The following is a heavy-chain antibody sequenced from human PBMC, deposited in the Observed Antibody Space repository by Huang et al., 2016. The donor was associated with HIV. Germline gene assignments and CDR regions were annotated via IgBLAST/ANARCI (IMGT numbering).Heavy chain of an antibody. V-gene: IGHV3-30*18. D-gene: IGHD6-19*01. CDR2: ISADGSGQ. CDR3: AKDQGQWLAYFDS. Sequence: VRLVQSGGGVVQPGRSLRLSCAASGITFRNYARHWCRQAPGKGREWVAGISADGSGQYYFDSGKGRFSISKDNSNETLFLEMRSLKSEDTTVYFCAKDQGQWLAYFDSWGQGTLVTVSS. CDR1: GITFRNYA. J-gene: IGHJ4*02.